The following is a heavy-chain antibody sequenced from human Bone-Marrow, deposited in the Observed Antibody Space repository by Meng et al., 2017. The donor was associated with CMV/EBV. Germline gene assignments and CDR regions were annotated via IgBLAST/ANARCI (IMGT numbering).Heavy chain of an antibody. Sequence: ASVKVSCKASGYTFTSYGISLVRQAPGPGLEWMGWISAYNGNTNYAQKLQGRVTMTTDTSTSTAYMELRSLRADDTAVNYCSSTASPGGAFDIWGQGTMVTVSS. V-gene: IGHV1-18*01. CDR3: SSTASPGGAFDI. D-gene: IGHD1-26*01. CDR2: ISAYNGNT. J-gene: IGHJ3*02. CDR1: GYTFTSYG.